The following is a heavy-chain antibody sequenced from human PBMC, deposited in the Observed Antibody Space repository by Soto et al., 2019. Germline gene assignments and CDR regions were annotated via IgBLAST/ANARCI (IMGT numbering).Heavy chain of an antibody. CDR2: IYPGDSDT. CDR3: ATFDDLLTGYFGFLDV. D-gene: IGHD3-9*01. V-gene: IGHV5-51*01. J-gene: IGHJ6*02. CDR1: GYSFTRSW. Sequence: GESLKISCKGSGYSFTRSWIGWVRQMPGKGLEWMGIIYPGDSDTRYSPSFQGQVTISADRSINTAYLQWSSLKASDSAMYYCATFDDLLTGYFGFLDVWGQGTTVTVSS.